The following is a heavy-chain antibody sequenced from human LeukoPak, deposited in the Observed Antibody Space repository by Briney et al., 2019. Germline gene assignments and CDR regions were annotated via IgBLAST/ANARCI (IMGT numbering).Heavy chain of an antibody. D-gene: IGHD6-13*01. CDR1: GFTVSSYA. CDR2: ISGSGGSK. V-gene: IGHV3-23*01. CDR3: AKDSGQQQLVPFWFDP. J-gene: IGHJ5*02. Sequence: GASLRLSCAASGFTVSSYAMSWVRQAPGKGLEWVSAISGSGGSKYYAGSVKGRFTISRDNSKNTLYLQMNSLRAEDTAVYYCAKDSGQQQLVPFWFDPWGQGTLVTVSS.